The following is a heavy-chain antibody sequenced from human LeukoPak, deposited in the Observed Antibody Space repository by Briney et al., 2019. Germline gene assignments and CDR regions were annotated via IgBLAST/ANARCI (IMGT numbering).Heavy chain of an antibody. CDR1: GGTFSSYA. CDR2: IIPIFGTA. CDR3: ARGGTGTTPDY. V-gene: IGHV1-69*05. J-gene: IGHJ4*02. Sequence: ASVKVSCKASGGTFSSYAISWVRQAPGQGLEWMGGIIPIFGTANYAQKFQGRVTITTDESTSTAYIELSSLRSEDTAVYYCARGGTGTTPDYWGQGTLVTVSS. D-gene: IGHD1-7*01.